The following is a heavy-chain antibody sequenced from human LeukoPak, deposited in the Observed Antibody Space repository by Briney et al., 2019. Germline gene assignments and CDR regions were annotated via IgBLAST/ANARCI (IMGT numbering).Heavy chain of an antibody. CDR1: GYTFTGYY. CDR2: INPNSGGT. Sequence: ASVKVSCKASGYTFTGYYMHWVRQAPGQGLEWMGWINPNSGGTNYAQKFQGRVTMTRDTSISTAYMELSRLRSDDTAVYYCARGLLVHKRHYYYYYMDVWGKGTTVTVSS. D-gene: IGHD2-21*01. V-gene: IGHV1-2*02. CDR3: ARGLLVHKRHYYYYYMDV. J-gene: IGHJ6*03.